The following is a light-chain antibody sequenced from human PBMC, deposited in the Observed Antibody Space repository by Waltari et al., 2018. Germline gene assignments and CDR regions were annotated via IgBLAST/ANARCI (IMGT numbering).Light chain of an antibody. Sequence: QSALTQPPSASGSPGQSVTISCTGTSSDVGDYNYAPWYQQHPGKAPKLMIYEVSKRPSGVPDRFSGSKSGNTASLTVSGLQAEDEADYYCNSYAGSNNLFGGGTKLTVL. V-gene: IGLV2-8*01. CDR2: EVS. CDR3: NSYAGSNNL. J-gene: IGLJ2*01. CDR1: SSDVGDYNY.